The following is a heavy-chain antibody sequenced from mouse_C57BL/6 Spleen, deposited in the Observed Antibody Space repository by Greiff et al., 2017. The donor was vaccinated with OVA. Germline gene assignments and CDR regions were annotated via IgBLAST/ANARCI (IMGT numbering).Heavy chain of an antibody. Sequence: QVHVKQPGAELVKPGASVKLSCKASGYTFTSYWMQWVKQRPGQGLEWIGEIDPSDSYTNYNQKFKGKATLTVDTSSSTAYMQLSSLTSADSAVYYCARAYSNYWYFEVWGTGTTVTVSS. D-gene: IGHD2-5*01. V-gene: IGHV1-50*01. CDR2: IDPSDSYT. CDR3: ARAYSNYWYFEV. J-gene: IGHJ1*03. CDR1: GYTFTSYW.